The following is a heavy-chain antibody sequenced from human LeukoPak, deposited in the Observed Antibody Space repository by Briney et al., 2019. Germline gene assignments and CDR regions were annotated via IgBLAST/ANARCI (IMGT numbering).Heavy chain of an antibody. D-gene: IGHD5-12*01. CDR2: IRSKANSYAT. J-gene: IGHJ4*02. V-gene: IGHV3-73*01. CDR1: GFTFSGSA. Sequence: GGSLILSCAASGFTFSGSAMHWVRQASGKGLEWVGRIRSKANSYATAYAASVKGRFTISRDDSKNTAYLQMNSLKTEDTAVYYCTFTPGYSGYHGGLWGQGTLVTVSS. CDR3: TFTPGYSGYHGGL.